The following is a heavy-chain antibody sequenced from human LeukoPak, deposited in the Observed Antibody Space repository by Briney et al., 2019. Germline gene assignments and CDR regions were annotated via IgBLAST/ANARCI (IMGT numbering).Heavy chain of an antibody. CDR1: GFTFSSYW. J-gene: IGHJ4*02. V-gene: IGHV3-74*01. Sequence: PGGSLRLSCAASGFTFSSYWMHWVRQAPGKGLVWVSRINSDGSSTSYADSVKGRFTISRDNAKSTLYLQMNSLRAEDTAVYYCARARRDGIWTNPFDYWGQGTLVTVSS. CDR2: INSDGSST. CDR3: ARARRDGIWTNPFDY. D-gene: IGHD1-1*01.